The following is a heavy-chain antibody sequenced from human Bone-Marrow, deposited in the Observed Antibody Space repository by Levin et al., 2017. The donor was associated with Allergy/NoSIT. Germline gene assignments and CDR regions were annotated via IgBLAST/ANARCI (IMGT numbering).Heavy chain of an antibody. CDR1: GFTFSSYW. J-gene: IGHJ1*01. Sequence: GGSLRLSCAASGFTFSSYWMHWVRQAPGKGLVWVSRINSDGSSTSYADSVKGRFTISRDNAKNTLYLQMNSLRAEDTAVYYCATSLDYYDSSGYPLGYFQHWGQGTLVTVSS. CDR2: INSDGSST. D-gene: IGHD3-22*01. V-gene: IGHV3-74*01. CDR3: ATSLDYYDSSGYPLGYFQH.